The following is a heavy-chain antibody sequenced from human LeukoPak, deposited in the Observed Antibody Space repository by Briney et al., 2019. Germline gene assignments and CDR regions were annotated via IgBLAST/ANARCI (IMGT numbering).Heavy chain of an antibody. CDR1: GFIFGDYA. CDR2: IRSKAYGETT. CDR3: TREGHAWGSGTYYDVFDI. Sequence: GGSLRLSCTASGFIFGDYAMNWVRQAPGKGLEWVGFIRSKAYGETTEYAASVKGRFTIARDDSKSIAYLQVNSLKTEDTAVYFCTREGHAWGSGTYYDVFDIWGQGTMVTVSS. V-gene: IGHV3-49*04. J-gene: IGHJ3*02. D-gene: IGHD3-10*01.